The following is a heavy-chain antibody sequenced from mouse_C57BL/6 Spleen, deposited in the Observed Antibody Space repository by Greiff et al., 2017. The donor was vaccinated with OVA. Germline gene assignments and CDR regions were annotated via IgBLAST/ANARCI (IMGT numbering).Heavy chain of an antibody. Sequence: QVQLKQPGAELVRPGSSVKLSCKASGYTFTSYWMHWVKQRPIQGLEWIGNIDPSDSETHYNQKFKDKATLTVDKSSSTAYMQLSSLTSEDSAVYYCARLIYYGNYYFDYWGQCTTLTVSS. D-gene: IGHD2-1*01. V-gene: IGHV1-52*01. J-gene: IGHJ2*01. CDR3: ARLIYYGNYYFDY. CDR1: GYTFTSYW. CDR2: IDPSDSET.